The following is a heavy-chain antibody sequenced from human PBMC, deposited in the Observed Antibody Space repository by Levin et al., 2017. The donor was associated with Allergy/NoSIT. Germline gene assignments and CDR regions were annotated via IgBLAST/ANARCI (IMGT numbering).Heavy chain of an antibody. CDR1: GGSFSGYY. CDR3: ATITGPPPPNDAFDI. D-gene: IGHD1-20*01. Sequence: SQTLSLTCAVYGGSFSGYYWSWIRQPPGKGLEWIGEINHSGSTNYNPSLKSRVTISVDTSKNQFSLKLSSVTAADTAVYYCATITGPPPPNDAFDIWGQGTMVTVSS. J-gene: IGHJ3*02. CDR2: INHSGST. V-gene: IGHV4-34*01.